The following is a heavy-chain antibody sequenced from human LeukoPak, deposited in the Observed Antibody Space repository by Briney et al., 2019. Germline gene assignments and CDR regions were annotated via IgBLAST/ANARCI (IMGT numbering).Heavy chain of an antibody. V-gene: IGHV1-2*02. CDR3: ARAGHNSNSGGYDF. CDR1: GYTFIDHY. J-gene: IGHJ4*02. Sequence: ASVKVSCEPSGYTFIDHYLHWVRQAPGQGLESLGWIDPDTGDTNYPQKFQARVTMSRDTSSSTAYMELSRLRSDDTAVYYCARAGHNSNSGGYDFWGLGTLVTVSS. CDR2: IDPDTGDT. D-gene: IGHD3-22*01.